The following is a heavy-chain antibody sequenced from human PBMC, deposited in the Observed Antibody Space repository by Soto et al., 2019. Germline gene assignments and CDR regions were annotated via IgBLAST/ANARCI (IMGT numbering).Heavy chain of an antibody. CDR1: GGSFSGYY. CDR3: ARNRYFDY. CDR2: INHSGST. V-gene: IGHV4-34*01. Sequence: SETLSLTCAVYGGSFSGYYWSWIRQPPGKGLEWIGEINHSGSTNYNPSLKSRVTISVDTSKNQFSLKLSSVTAAYTAVYYCARNRYFDYWGQGTLVTVSS. J-gene: IGHJ4*02.